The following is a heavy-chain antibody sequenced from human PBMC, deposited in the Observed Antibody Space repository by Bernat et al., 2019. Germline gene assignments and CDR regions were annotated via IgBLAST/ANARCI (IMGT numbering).Heavy chain of an antibody. CDR1: GFTFSSYS. CDR2: ISSSSSYI. Sequence: EVQLVESGGGLVKPGGSLRLSCAASGFTFSSYSMNWVRQAPGKGLEWVSSISSSSSYIYYADSVKGRFTISRDNAKNSLYLQMTSRGAEDTAVYYCAGERWLAYDYWGQGTLVTVSS. J-gene: IGHJ4*02. V-gene: IGHV3-21*01. CDR3: AGERWLAYDY. D-gene: IGHD6-19*01.